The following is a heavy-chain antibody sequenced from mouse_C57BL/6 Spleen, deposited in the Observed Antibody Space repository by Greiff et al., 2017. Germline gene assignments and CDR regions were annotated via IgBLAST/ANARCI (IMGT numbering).Heavy chain of an antibody. J-gene: IGHJ3*01. Sequence: VQLQQSGAELVRPGASVKLSCTASGFNIKDYYMHWVKQRPEQGLEWIGRIDPEDGDTEYAPKFQGKATMTADTSSNTAYLHLSSLTSEDTAVYYCMTYSNYAAWFAYWGQGTLVTVSA. V-gene: IGHV14-1*01. CDR3: MTYSNYAAWFAY. CDR2: IDPEDGDT. D-gene: IGHD2-5*01. CDR1: GFNIKDYY.